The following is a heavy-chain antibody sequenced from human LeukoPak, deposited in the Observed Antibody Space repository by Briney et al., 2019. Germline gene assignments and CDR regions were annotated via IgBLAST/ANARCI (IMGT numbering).Heavy chain of an antibody. CDR3: ARDKEIRGYSYGVFDY. CDR1: GGSFSGYY. CDR2: INHSGST. V-gene: IGHV4-34*01. D-gene: IGHD5-18*01. Sequence: SETLSLTCAVYGGSFSGYYWSWIRQPPGKGLEWIGEINHSGSTNYNPSLKSRVTISVDTSKNQFSLKLSSVTAADTAVYYCARDKEIRGYSYGVFDYWGQGTLVTVSS. J-gene: IGHJ4*02.